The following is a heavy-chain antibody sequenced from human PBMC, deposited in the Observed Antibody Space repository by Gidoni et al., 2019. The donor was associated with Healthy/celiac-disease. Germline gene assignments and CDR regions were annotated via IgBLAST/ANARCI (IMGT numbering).Heavy chain of an antibody. V-gene: IGHV3-53*02. CDR3: ARVRYCSSTSCYPPPLDYYYYMDV. Sequence: EVQLVETGGGLIQPGGSLSLSCAASGFTVSSNYMSWVRQAPGKGLEWVSVIYSGGSTYYADSVKGRFTISRDNSKNTLYLQMNSLRAEDTAVYYCARVRYCSSTSCYPPPLDYYYYMDVWGKGTTVTVSS. CDR2: IYSGGST. J-gene: IGHJ6*03. D-gene: IGHD2-2*01. CDR1: GFTVSSNY.